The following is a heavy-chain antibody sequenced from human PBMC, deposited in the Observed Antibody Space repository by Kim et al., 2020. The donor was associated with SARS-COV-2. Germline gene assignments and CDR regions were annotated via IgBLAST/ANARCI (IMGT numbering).Heavy chain of an antibody. CDR3: ARGGSNYDFWSGYSGTNSSYYCYYVGV. CDR2: INPSGGST. CDR1: GYTFTSYY. V-gene: IGHV1-46*01. J-gene: IGHJ6*03. D-gene: IGHD3-3*01. Sequence: ASVKVSCKASGYTFTSYYMHWVRQAPGQGLEWMGIINPSGGSTSYAQKFQGRVTMTRDTSTSTVYLELTSLRSADTGVYYCARGGSNYDFWSGYSGTNSSYYCYYVGVWGTGST.